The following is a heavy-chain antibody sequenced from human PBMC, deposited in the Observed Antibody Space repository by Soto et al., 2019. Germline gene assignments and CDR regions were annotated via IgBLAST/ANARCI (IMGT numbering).Heavy chain of an antibody. CDR3: TREQSDDNYFDP. Sequence: SETLSLTCSVSGAALSSGGYFYTWVRQPPGKGLEWLGYIYYSGGANYNPSLKSLVTISLDKSKSQFSLRLMSVTAADTAVYYCTREQSDDNYFDPWGQGTLVTVSS. D-gene: IGHD6-19*01. CDR2: IYYSGGA. V-gene: IGHV4-61*08. J-gene: IGHJ5*02. CDR1: GAALSSGGYF.